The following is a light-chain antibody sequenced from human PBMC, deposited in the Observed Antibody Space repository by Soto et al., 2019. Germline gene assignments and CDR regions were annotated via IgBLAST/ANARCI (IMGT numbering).Light chain of an antibody. J-gene: IGLJ2*01. V-gene: IGLV2-14*03. CDR1: NSDVGGYNY. CDR3: SSYKSSDTQVL. CDR2: NVN. Sequence: QSALTQPASVSGSPGQSISISCAGTNSDVGGYNYVSWYQHPPGKAPKLLIYNVNDRPSWVSARFSGSKSGNTASLTISGLQPEDEADYYCSSYKSSDTQVLFGGGTKLTVL.